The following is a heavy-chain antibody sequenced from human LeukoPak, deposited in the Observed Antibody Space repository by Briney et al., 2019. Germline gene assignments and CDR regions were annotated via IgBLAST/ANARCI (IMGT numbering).Heavy chain of an antibody. CDR1: GFTFSSYW. D-gene: IGHD3-10*01. CDR2: MKQDGSEK. J-gene: IGHJ4*02. Sequence: GGSLRLSCAASGFTFSSYWMSWVRQAPGKGLEWVANMKQDGSEKYYVDSVKGRFTISRDNAKNSLYLQMNSLRAEDTAVYYCARGANVLLWFGELLTYFDYWGQGTLVTVSS. V-gene: IGHV3-7*01. CDR3: ARGANVLLWFGELLTYFDY.